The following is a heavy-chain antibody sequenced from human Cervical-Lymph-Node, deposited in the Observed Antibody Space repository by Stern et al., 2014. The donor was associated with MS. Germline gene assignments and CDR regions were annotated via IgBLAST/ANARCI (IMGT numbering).Heavy chain of an antibody. J-gene: IGHJ6*02. V-gene: IGHV1-69*01. CDR2: IALIFETT. D-gene: IGHD3-22*01. Sequence: VQLVQSGAEVKKPGSSVKVSCKASGGTFSTYVINWVRQAPGQGLEWMGWIALIFETTNYAQKFQGRVTITADESTSTVYMELSSLRSEDTAVYYCARLDTSGYFYYDMDVWGQGTTVTVSS. CDR3: ARLDTSGYFYYDMDV. CDR1: GGTFSTYV.